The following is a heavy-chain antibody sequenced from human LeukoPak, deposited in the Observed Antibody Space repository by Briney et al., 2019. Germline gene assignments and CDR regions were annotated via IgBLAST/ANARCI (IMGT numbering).Heavy chain of an antibody. V-gene: IGHV1-18*01. Sequence: ASVKVFCKASGFIFNRYGFSWVRQAPGQRPEWMGWNSALSSNIDYAPTFQGRVTMTPDTLTRPAYMSLSSLVSGGTAVYDCARADAANTGGGDFGYWGRGTLVTVSS. CDR1: GFIFNRYG. J-gene: IGHJ4*01. D-gene: IGHD1-14*01. CDR2: NSALSSNI. CDR3: ARADAANTGGGDFGY.